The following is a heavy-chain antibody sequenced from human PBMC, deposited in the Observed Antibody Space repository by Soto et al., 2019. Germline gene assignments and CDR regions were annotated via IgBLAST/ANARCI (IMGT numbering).Heavy chain of an antibody. J-gene: IGHJ6*02. CDR2: IYYSGST. CDR3: APTFSYYNILPAPYSIHV. V-gene: IGHV4-31*03. D-gene: IGHD3-9*01. Sequence: TLSLTCTVSGGSISRGGYYWSWIRQHPGKGLEWIGYIYYSGSTYYNPSLKSRVTISVDTSKNQFSLKLSAVTAADTAVYYCAPTFSYYNILPAPYSIHVSGPATTVTLSS. CDR1: GGSISRGGYY.